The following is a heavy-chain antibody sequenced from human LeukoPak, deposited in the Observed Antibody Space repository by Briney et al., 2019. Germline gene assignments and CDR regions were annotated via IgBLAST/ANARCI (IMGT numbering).Heavy chain of an antibody. CDR2: TSSNGGST. CDR3: VGEIAAAGIPYFDY. D-gene: IGHD6-13*01. CDR1: GFTFSSYA. V-gene: IGHV3-64D*06. J-gene: IGHJ4*02. Sequence: GGSLRLSCSASGFTFSSYAMHWVRQAPGKGLEYVSATSSNGGSTYYADSVKGRFTISRDNSKNTLYLQMSSLRAEDTAVYYCVGEIAAAGIPYFDYWGQGTLVTVSS.